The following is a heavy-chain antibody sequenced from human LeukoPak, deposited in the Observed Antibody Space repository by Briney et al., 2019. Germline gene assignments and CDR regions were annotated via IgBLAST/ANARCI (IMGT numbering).Heavy chain of an antibody. V-gene: IGHV3-30*18. Sequence: GRSLRLSCAASGFTFSSYGMHWVRQAPGKGLEWVAVISYDGSNKYYADSVKGRFTISRDNSKNTLYLQMNSLRAEDTAVYYCAKEHMVRGVTYYYYGMDVWGQGTTVTVSS. J-gene: IGHJ6*02. CDR3: AKEHMVRGVTYYYYGMDV. CDR1: GFTFSSYG. CDR2: ISYDGSNK. D-gene: IGHD3-10*01.